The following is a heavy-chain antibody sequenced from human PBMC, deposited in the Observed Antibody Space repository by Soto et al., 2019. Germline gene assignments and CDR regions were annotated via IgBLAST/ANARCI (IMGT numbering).Heavy chain of an antibody. CDR2: SSNSGTYT. CDR3: ARSGDNYNVLDY. J-gene: IGHJ4*02. Sequence: GGSLRLSCAASGFTVRDYYMSWIRQAPGKGLEWLSYSSNSGTYTRYADSVKGRFSISRDNAKNSLYLQINSLRGEDSATYYCARSGDNYNVLDYWGQGTPVTVSS. V-gene: IGHV3-11*06. CDR1: GFTVRDYY. D-gene: IGHD3-10*02.